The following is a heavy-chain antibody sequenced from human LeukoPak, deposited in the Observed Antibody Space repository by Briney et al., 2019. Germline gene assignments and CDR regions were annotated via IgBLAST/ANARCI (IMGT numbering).Heavy chain of an antibody. V-gene: IGHV3-7*03. J-gene: IGHJ6*02. CDR3: ARGTSHDFWSGYYLDV. Sequence: GGSLRLSCAASGFTFSSYWMSWVRQAPGKGLEWVANIKQDGSEKYYVDSVKGRFTISRDNAKNSLYLQINSLRAEDTAVYYCARGTSHDFWSGYYLDVWGQGTTVTVSS. D-gene: IGHD3-3*01. CDR2: IKQDGSEK. CDR1: GFTFSSYW.